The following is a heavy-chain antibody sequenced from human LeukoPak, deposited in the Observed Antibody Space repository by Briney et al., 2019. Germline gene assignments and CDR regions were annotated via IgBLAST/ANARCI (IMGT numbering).Heavy chain of an antibody. CDR2: ISSSSSYI. J-gene: IGHJ4*02. V-gene: IGHV3-21*01. Sequence: PGGSLRLSCAASGFTFSSYSMNWVRQAPGEGLEWVSSISSSSSYIYYADSVKGRFTISRDNAKNSLYLQMNSLRAEDTAVYYCATGRSGSPPVGYWGQGTLVTVSS. CDR3: ATGRSGSPPVGY. CDR1: GFTFSSYS. D-gene: IGHD1-26*01.